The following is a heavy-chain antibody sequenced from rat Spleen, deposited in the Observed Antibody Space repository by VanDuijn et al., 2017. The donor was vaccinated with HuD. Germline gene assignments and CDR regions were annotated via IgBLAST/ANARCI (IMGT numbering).Heavy chain of an antibody. D-gene: IGHD1-12*02. Sequence: EVQLQESGPGLVKPSQSLSLTCSVTGYSITSSYRWNWIRKFPGNKLEWMGYINGAGSTNYNPSHKSRISITRDTSKNQVFLQVNSVTTEDTATYYCARWDYYDGTYGVMDAWGQGASVTVSS. CDR1: GYSITSSYR. CDR3: ARWDYYDGTYGVMDA. V-gene: IGHV3-3*01. CDR2: INGAGST. J-gene: IGHJ4*01.